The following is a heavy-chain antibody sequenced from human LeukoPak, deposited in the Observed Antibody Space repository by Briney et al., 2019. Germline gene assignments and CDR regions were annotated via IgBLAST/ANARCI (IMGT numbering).Heavy chain of an antibody. D-gene: IGHD2-2*02. CDR1: GFTFSNAW. V-gene: IGHV3-15*01. Sequence: PGGSLRLSCAASGFTFSNAWMSWVRQAPGKGLEWVGRIISRTDGGTTDYAAPVKGRITISRDDSKNTLYLQMNSLKTEDTAVYYCTIVPLGYCSSTSCYSYFDYWGQGTLVTVSS. CDR2: IISRTDGGTT. CDR3: TIVPLGYCSSTSCYSYFDY. J-gene: IGHJ4*02.